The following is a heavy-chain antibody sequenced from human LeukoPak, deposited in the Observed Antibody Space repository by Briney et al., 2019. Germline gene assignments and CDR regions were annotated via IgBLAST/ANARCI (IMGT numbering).Heavy chain of an antibody. CDR3: ARSRSRGYSGDFDC. D-gene: IGHD5-12*01. V-gene: IGHV4-59*01. J-gene: IGHJ4*02. CDR1: GGSISSYY. CDR2: IYYSGTT. Sequence: SETLSLTCTVSGGSISSYYWSWIRQPPGKTLEWIGYIYYSGTTNYNPSLKSRITISKDTSKNQFSLKLTSVTAADTAAYYCARSRSRGYSGDFDCWGQGTLVTVSS.